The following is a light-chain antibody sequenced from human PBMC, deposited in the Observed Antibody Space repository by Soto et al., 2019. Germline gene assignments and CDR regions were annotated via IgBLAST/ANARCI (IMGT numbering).Light chain of an antibody. CDR3: QQYGSSSGT. V-gene: IGKV3-20*01. Sequence: EIVLTQSPGTLSLSPGERATLSCRASQRISSGYLAWYQQKPGQAPRLLIYGASSRATGFPDRFSGSGSGTDFTLTISRLEPEDSAVYFCQQYGSSSGTFGQGTQLEIK. CDR1: QRISSGY. J-gene: IGKJ2*01. CDR2: GAS.